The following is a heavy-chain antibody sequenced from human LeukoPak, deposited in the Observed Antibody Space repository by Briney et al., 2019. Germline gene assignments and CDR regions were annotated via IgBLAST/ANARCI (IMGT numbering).Heavy chain of an antibody. J-gene: IGHJ2*01. V-gene: IGHV4-34*01. CDR2: INHSGST. D-gene: IGHD1-26*01. CDR1: GGSFSGYY. CDR3: ARNVHISGRSVRIQGPPRYFDL. Sequence: SETLSLTCAVYGGSFSGYYWSWTRQPPGKGLEWIGEINHSGSTNYNPSLKSRVTISVDTSKNQFSLKLSSVTAADTAVYYCARNVHISGRSVRIQGPPRYFDLWGRGTLVTVSS.